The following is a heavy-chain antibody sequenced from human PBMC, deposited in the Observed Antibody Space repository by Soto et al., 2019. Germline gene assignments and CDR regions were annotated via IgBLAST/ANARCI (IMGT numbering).Heavy chain of an antibody. J-gene: IGHJ6*03. CDR3: AKSGGMPKDHSYYMDV. D-gene: IGHD3-16*01. CDR1: GFTFSSYA. V-gene: IGHV3-23*01. Sequence: GGSLRLSCAASGFTFSSYAIHWVRQAPGKGLEWVSAISGGGGTTYYADSVKGRFTISRDNSKNTLYLQMIRLRAEDTAVYYCAKSGGMPKDHSYYMDVWGKGTTVTVSS. CDR2: ISGGGGTT.